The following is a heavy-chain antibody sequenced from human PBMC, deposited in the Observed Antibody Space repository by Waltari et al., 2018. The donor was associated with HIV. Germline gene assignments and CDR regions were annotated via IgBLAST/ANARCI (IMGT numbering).Heavy chain of an antibody. CDR3: YGFV. V-gene: IGHV3-15*01. Sequence: EVQLVESGGGFVKPGGSLRLSCAASGLTLIKAWMSWVRQAQGKGLEWVGRIKSKTDGGTEDYAAPVKGRFTISRDDSKNILYLQMNSLKTEDTAVYYCYGFVWGQGTLVTVSS. D-gene: IGHD3-10*01. CDR1: GLTLIKAW. J-gene: IGHJ4*02. CDR2: IKSKTDGGTE.